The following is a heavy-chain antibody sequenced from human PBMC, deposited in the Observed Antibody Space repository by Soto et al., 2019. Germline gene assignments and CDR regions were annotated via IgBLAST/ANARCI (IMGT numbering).Heavy chain of an antibody. V-gene: IGHV2-5*02. Sequence: QITLKESGPTLVKPTQTLTLTCTFSGFSLSTSGVGVGWILHPPGKALEWLALIYWDDDKRYSPSLKSRLNITKDTSKHQVVLTMTNMDPVDTASYYCAHKVYCSSTSCYELKGTFDYWGQGTLVTVSS. CDR1: GFSLSTSGVG. CDR3: AHKVYCSSTSCYELKGTFDY. J-gene: IGHJ4*02. CDR2: IYWDDDK. D-gene: IGHD2-2*01.